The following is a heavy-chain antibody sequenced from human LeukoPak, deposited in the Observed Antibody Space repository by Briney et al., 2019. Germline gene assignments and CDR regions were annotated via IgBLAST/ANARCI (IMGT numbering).Heavy chain of an antibody. CDR2: IIPNNGNT. Sequence: ASVKVSCKASGYTFTSYGISWVRQAPGQGLEWMGWIIPNNGNTNYAQKLQGRVTMTTDTSTSTAYMELRGLRSDDTAVYYCARRPGGYSSGWYLYFFDFWGRGTLVTVSS. J-gene: IGHJ4*02. CDR3: ARRPGGYSSGWYLYFFDF. V-gene: IGHV1-18*01. D-gene: IGHD6-19*01. CDR1: GYTFTSYG.